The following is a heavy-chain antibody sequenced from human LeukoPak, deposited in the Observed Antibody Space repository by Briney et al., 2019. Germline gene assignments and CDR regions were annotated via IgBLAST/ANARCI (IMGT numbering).Heavy chain of an antibody. J-gene: IGHJ3*02. D-gene: IGHD7-27*01. Sequence: ASVKVSCKASGGTFSSYAISWVRQAPGQGLEWMGRIIPILGIANYAQKFQGRVTITADKSTSTAYMELSSLRSEDTAVYYCARDPPDWGSGGAFDIWGQGTMVTVSS. V-gene: IGHV1-69*04. CDR2: IIPILGIA. CDR3: ARDPPDWGSGGAFDI. CDR1: GGTFSSYA.